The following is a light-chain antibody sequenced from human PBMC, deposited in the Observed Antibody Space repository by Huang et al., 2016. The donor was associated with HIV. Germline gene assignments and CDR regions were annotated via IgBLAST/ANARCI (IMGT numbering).Light chain of an antibody. CDR1: QSVSSY. J-gene: IGKJ5*01. Sequence: DIQMTQSPSSLSASVGDRVTITCRASQSVSSYLNWYQQKPGKAPKFLIYAESSLQSGGPSRFSGSGSGTDFTLTISSLQPEDFATYYCQQSYSTPRTFGQGTRLEIK. CDR3: QQSYSTPRT. CDR2: AES. V-gene: IGKV1-39*01.